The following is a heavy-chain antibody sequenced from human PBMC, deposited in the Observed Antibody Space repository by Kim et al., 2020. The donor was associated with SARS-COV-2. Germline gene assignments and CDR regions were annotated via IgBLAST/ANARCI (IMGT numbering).Heavy chain of an antibody. J-gene: IGHJ3*02. D-gene: IGHD6-13*01. CDR2: IYYSGST. Sequence: SETLSLTCTVSGGSISSGGYYWSWIRQHPGKGLEWIGYIYYSGSTYYNPSLKSRVTISVDTSKNQFSLKLSSVTAADTAVYFCASRGSSLRDDAFDIWGQGTMVTVSS. CDR3: ASRGSSLRDDAFDI. V-gene: IGHV4-31*03. CDR1: GGSISSGGYY.